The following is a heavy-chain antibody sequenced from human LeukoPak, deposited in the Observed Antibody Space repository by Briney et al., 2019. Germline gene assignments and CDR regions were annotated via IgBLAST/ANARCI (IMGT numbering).Heavy chain of an antibody. J-gene: IGHJ4*02. D-gene: IGHD1-14*01. CDR3: ARSEMADY. CDR1: AYTFTGYY. CDR2: INPDSGAT. V-gene: IGHV1-2*02. Sequence: ASVKDSSKASAYTFTGYYMHWVRQAPGQGLEWMGWINPDSGATNSAQRFQGRVTMPSDTSISTAYMELSRLRSDDTALYYCARSEMADYWGQGNLVTVSS.